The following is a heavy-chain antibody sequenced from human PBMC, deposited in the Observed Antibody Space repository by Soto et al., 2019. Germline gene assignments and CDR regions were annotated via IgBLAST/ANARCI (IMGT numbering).Heavy chain of an antibody. CDR2: VFYTGTT. CDR1: GGPVSTESYY. CDR3: ASDTGTSIHN. D-gene: IGHD2-21*01. J-gene: IGHJ4*02. V-gene: IGHV4-61*01. Sequence: SETLSLTCTVSGGPVSTESYYWSWMRQPPGKGLEWIGYVFYTGTTNYNPSLKSRVTVSVDTSKNQFSLKLSSVTAADTAVYFCASDTGTSIHNWGPGILVTV.